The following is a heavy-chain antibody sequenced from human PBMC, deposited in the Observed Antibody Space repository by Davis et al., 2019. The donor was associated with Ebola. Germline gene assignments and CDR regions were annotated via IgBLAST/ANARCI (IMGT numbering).Heavy chain of an antibody. J-gene: IGHJ4*02. CDR1: GYSFTSYW. CDR3: ARLSPFRTLSVYYFDY. D-gene: IGHD2-15*01. Sequence: GESLKISCKGSGYSFTSYWIGWVRQMPGKGLEWMWIIYPGDSDTRYSPSFQGQVTISADKSISTAYLQWSSLKASDTAMYYCARLSPFRTLSVYYFDYWGQGTLVTVSS. V-gene: IGHV5-51*01. CDR2: IYPGDSDT.